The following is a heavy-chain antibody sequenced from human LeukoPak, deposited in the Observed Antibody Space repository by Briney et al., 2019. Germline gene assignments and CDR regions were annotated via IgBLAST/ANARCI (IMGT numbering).Heavy chain of an antibody. V-gene: IGHV3-23*01. CDR2: ISGGGGST. Sequence: PGGSLRLSCAASGFTLSSNGMSWGGQGPGKGLEWGSAISGGGGSTYYADSVKGRFTISRDNSKTTLYLQMNSLRPEDTAVYYCAYVTVALDYWGQGTLVTVSS. CDR1: GFTLSSNG. J-gene: IGHJ4*02. CDR3: AYVTVALDY. D-gene: IGHD1-20*01.